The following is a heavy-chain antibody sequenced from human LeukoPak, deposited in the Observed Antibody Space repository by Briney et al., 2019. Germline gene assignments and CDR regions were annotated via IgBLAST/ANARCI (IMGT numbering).Heavy chain of an antibody. V-gene: IGHV3-53*01. CDR2: IYSTGST. Sequence: PGGSLRLSCAASGFTVSSNYMNWVRQAPGKGLECVSVIYSTGSTYYADSVKGRFTISRDNSKNTVYLQMNSLRAEDTAVYYCARGPGGGATSGYFQHWGQGTMVTVSS. CDR1: GFTVSSNY. CDR3: ARGPGGGATSGYFQH. D-gene: IGHD1-26*01. J-gene: IGHJ1*01.